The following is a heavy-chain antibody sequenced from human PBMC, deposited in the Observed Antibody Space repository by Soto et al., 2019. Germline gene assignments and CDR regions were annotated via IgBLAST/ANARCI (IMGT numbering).Heavy chain of an antibody. Sequence: QVQLVESGGGVVQPGRSLRLSCAVSGFPLSDYGMHWVRQAPGKGLEWVAVIWYDESKKYYADSVKGRFTISRDNSKNPLYLQMNSLRAEDTAVYYCASERGSSYFDYWGQGTLVTVSS. CDR3: ASERGSSYFDY. CDR1: GFPLSDYG. J-gene: IGHJ4*02. V-gene: IGHV3-33*01. D-gene: IGHD1-26*01. CDR2: IWYDESKK.